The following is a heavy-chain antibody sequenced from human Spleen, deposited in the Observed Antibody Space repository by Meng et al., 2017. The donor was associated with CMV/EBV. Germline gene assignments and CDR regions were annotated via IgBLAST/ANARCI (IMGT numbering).Heavy chain of an antibody. J-gene: IGHJ5*02. CDR3: ARYVFDSSSLYSNWFDP. CDR2: IHYSGST. D-gene: IGHD3-22*01. CDR1: CGSISSVTYY. Sequence: ARRQGSGQGLVTPSQPRPFTCSLSCGSISSVTYYWGWIRQLPGKGLEWIAYIHYSGSTYYSPSLKSRVTISVDTSRNQLSLKLSSMTAADTAVYYCARYVFDSSSLYSNWFDPWGQGTLVTVSS. V-gene: IGHV4-31*04.